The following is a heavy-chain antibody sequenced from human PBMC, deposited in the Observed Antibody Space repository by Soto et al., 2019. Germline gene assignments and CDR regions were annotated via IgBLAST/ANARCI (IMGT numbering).Heavy chain of an antibody. J-gene: IGHJ4*02. CDR3: ARDGVGGTPFWGYIDY. D-gene: IGHD2-15*01. CDR2: IRFDGSNI. V-gene: IGHV3-33*01. CDR1: GSIFRGYG. Sequence: GGSLRLSCAASGSIFRGYGMHWVRQAPGKGLEWVAVIRFDGSNINYADSVMGRFTISRDNSKNTLYLEMNSLRVEDTAVYYCARDGVGGTPFWGYIDYWGQGTLVTVYS.